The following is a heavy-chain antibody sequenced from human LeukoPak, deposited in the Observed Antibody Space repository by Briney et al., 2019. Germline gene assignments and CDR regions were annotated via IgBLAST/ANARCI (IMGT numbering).Heavy chain of an antibody. V-gene: IGHV3-23*01. D-gene: IGHD4-17*01. Sequence: HTGGSLRLSCAASGFTFSSYGMSWVRQAPGKGLEWVSAISGSGGSTYYADSVKGRFTISRDNAKNSLYLQMNSLRAEDTALYYCARDDLKMTTVTNFDYWGQGTLVTVSS. CDR1: GFTFSSYG. CDR3: ARDDLKMTTVTNFDY. CDR2: ISGSGGST. J-gene: IGHJ4*02.